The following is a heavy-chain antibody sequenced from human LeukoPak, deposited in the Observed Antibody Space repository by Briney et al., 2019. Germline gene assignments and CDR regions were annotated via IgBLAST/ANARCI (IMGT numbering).Heavy chain of an antibody. CDR2: IIPIVGTA. CDR3: ATGVDTAMVHDY. V-gene: IGHV1-69*13. CDR1: GGTFSSYA. J-gene: IGHJ4*02. Sequence: SGKVSCKASGGTFSSYAISWVRRAPGQGLGWMGGIIPIVGTANYAQKFQGRVTITADESTSTAYMELSSLRSEDTAVYYCATGVDTAMVHDYWGQGTLVTVPS. D-gene: IGHD5-18*01.